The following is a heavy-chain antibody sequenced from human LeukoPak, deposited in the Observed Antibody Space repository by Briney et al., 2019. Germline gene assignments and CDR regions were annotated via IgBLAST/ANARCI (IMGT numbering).Heavy chain of an antibody. CDR3: ARYGRGVGPSRDWFDP. Sequence: GESLKISCKGSGYSFTTYWIGWVRQLPGKGLEWMGIIYPGDSDTRYSPSFQGQVTISADKSISTAYLQWNSLKASDTAIYYCARYGRGVGPSRDWFDPWGQGTLVTVSS. J-gene: IGHJ5*02. CDR2: IYPGDSDT. CDR1: GYSFTTYW. D-gene: IGHD3-10*02. V-gene: IGHV5-51*01.